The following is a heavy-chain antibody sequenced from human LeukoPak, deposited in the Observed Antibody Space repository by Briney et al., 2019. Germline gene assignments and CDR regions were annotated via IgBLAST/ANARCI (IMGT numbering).Heavy chain of an antibody. J-gene: IGHJ1*01. CDR1: GFTFSTSA. CDR2: ISGSGGST. Sequence: GGSLRLSCGASGFTFSTSAMSWVRQAPGKGLEWVSLISGSGGSTYYADSVKGRFTISRDNSKNTLYLQMNSLRAEDTAVYYCARDPGSSWIEGLYQHWGQGTLVTVSS. D-gene: IGHD6-13*01. CDR3: ARDPGSSWIEGLYQH. V-gene: IGHV3-23*01.